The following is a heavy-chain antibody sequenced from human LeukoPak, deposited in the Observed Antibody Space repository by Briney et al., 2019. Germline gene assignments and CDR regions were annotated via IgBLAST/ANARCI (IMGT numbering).Heavy chain of an antibody. Sequence: GGTLSLSCAVSGFTFDDYAMHWVRQVPGKGLEWVSGISWNSDTIGLADSVKGRFTISRDNAKNSLYLQMNRLRAEDTALHYCVTNGGGDSGYGNFDYWGQGTLVTVSS. D-gene: IGHD5-12*01. J-gene: IGHJ4*02. CDR2: ISWNSDTI. CDR3: VTNGGGDSGYGNFDY. V-gene: IGHV3-9*01. CDR1: GFTFDDYA.